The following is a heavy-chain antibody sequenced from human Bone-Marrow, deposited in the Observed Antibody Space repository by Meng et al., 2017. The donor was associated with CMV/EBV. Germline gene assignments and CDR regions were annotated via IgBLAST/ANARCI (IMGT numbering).Heavy chain of an antibody. CDR1: GFTFSAYT. Sequence: GESLKISCAASGFTFSAYTMNWVRQAPGKGLEWISSISSGSNYVNYTDSLKGRFTISRDNAKNSLYLQMHSLRVEDTAVYYCATRITLRYWGRGTLVTVSS. V-gene: IGHV3-21*01. CDR3: ATRITLRY. J-gene: IGHJ4*02. CDR2: ISSGSNYV. D-gene: IGHD2/OR15-2a*01.